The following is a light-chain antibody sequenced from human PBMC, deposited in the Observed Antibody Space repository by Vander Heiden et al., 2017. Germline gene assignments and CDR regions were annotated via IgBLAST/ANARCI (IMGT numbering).Light chain of an antibody. CDR2: EVT. CDR1: SRDVGSYNL. CDR3: CSDAGSFVV. Sequence: QSSLTQPASVSGSPGQSITNSCTGTSRDVGSYNLVSWYQQHPGKAPKLMIYEVTKRPSGVSNRFSGSKSGNTAALTISGLQAEDEADYYCCSDAGSFVVFGGGTKLTVL. J-gene: IGLJ2*01. V-gene: IGLV2-23*02.